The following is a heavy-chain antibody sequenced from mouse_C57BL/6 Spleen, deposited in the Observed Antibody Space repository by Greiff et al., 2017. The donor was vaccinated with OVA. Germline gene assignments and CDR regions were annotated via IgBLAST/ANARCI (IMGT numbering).Heavy chain of an antibody. CDR2: INPNNGGT. J-gene: IGHJ2*01. D-gene: IGHD1-1*01. Sequence: VQLQQSGPELVKPGASVKMSCKASGYTFTDYNMHWVKQSHGKSLEWIGYINPNNGGTSYNQKFKGKATLTVNKSSSTAYMELRSLTSEDSAVYYCARSRDYGSIFDYWGQGTTLTVSS. V-gene: IGHV1-22*01. CDR3: ARSRDYGSIFDY. CDR1: GYTFTDYN.